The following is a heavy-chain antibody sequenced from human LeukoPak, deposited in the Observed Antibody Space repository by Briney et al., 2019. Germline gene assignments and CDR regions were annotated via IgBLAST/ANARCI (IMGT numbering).Heavy chain of an antibody. CDR2: IYYSGST. CDR1: GGSISSSSYY. J-gene: IGHJ4*02. Sequence: PSETLSLTCTVSGGSISSSSYYWGWIRQPPGKGLEWIGGIYYSGSTYYNPSLKSRVTISVDTSKNQFSLKLSSVTAADTAVYYCARRVSGGLDYFDYWGQGTLVTVSS. CDR3: ARRVSGGLDYFDY. D-gene: IGHD3-10*01. V-gene: IGHV4-39*01.